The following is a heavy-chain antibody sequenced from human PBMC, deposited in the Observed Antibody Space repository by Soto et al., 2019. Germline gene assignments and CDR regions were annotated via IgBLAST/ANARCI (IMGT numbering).Heavy chain of an antibody. D-gene: IGHD6-13*01. CDR3: ANVPQQQQPDY. V-gene: IGHV3-30*18. J-gene: IGHJ4*02. Sequence: GSLRLSCAASEFTFSSYKMNWVRQAPGKGLEWVAVISYDGSNKYYADSVKGRFTISRDNSKNTLYLQMNSLRAEDTAVYYCANVPQQQQPDYWGQGTLVTV. CDR2: ISYDGSNK. CDR1: EFTFSSYK.